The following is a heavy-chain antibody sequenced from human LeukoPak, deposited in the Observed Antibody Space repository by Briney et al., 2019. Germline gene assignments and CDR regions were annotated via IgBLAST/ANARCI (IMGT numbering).Heavy chain of an antibody. CDR2: ISGGSADT. V-gene: IGHV3-23*01. CDR3: AKLHYESGSYRHFDY. Sequence: GGSLRLSCAASGFTFSSYGMHWVRQAPGKGLEWVSAISGGSADTYYADSVKGRFTISRDNSKNTLYLQMNSLRAEDTAVYYCAKLHYESGSYRHFDYWGQGTLVTVSS. CDR1: GFTFSSYG. J-gene: IGHJ4*02. D-gene: IGHD1-26*01.